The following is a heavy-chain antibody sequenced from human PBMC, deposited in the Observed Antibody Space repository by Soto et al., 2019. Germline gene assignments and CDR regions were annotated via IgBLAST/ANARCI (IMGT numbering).Heavy chain of an antibody. V-gene: IGHV4-30-4*01. CDR1: GDSINSADYY. CDR2: IYYSRSD. Sequence: PSETLSLTCTVSGDSINSADYYWSWLRHPPGKGLEWIGYIYYSRSDYYNPSLGRRATITIDTSRNQFSLNLMSVTAADTAVYYCARVVQFYDSSGYSFYYFDYWGQGALVTVSS. CDR3: ARVVQFYDSSGYSFYYFDY. D-gene: IGHD3-22*01. J-gene: IGHJ4*02.